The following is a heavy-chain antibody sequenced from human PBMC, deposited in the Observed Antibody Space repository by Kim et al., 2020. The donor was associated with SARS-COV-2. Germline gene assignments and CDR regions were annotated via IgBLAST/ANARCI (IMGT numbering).Heavy chain of an antibody. J-gene: IGHJ4*02. D-gene: IGHD2-15*01. CDR2: VEYSGST. Sequence: SETLSLTCIVSGDSVSSGYFYWSWIRQPPGKGLEWIGYVEYSGSTNYIPSLKSRLSISIDTSTKRFSLKLISVTAADTAVYYCVRTTQRTTQPTSGHWPLFDNWGQGTLVIVSP. CDR1: GDSVSSGYFY. V-gene: IGHV4-61*01. CDR3: VRTTQRTTQPTSGHWPLFDN.